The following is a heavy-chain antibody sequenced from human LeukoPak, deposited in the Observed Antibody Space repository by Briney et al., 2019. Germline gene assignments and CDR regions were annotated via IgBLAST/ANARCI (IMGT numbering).Heavy chain of an antibody. V-gene: IGHV3-7*01. J-gene: IGHJ3*02. CDR3: ARSGWRYCSSTSCYDAFDI. CDR1: GFTFSTYW. D-gene: IGHD2-2*01. Sequence: GGSLRLSCAASGFTFSTYWMSWVRQAPGKGLEWVANIQQDGSEKYYVDSVKGRFTISRDNAKNSLYLQMSSLRAEDTAVYYCARSGWRYCSSTSCYDAFDIWGQGTMVTVSS. CDR2: IQQDGSEK.